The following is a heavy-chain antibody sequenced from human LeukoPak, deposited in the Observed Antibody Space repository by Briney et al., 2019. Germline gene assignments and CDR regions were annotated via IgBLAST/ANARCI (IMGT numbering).Heavy chain of an antibody. CDR2: IRSKAYGGTT. V-gene: IGHV3-49*04. J-gene: IGHJ4*02. CDR1: GFTFGDYA. D-gene: IGHD6-13*01. CDR3: TRGDLIAPFDY. Sequence: GGSLRLSCTGSGFTFGDYAMSWVRQAPGKGLEWVGFIRSKAYGGTTENAASVKGRFTISRDDSKSIAYLQMNSLKTEDTAVYYCTRGDLIAPFDYWGQGTLVTVSS.